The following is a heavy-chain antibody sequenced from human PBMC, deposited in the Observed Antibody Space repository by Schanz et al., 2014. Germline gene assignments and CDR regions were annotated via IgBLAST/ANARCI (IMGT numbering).Heavy chain of an antibody. V-gene: IGHV3-48*01. D-gene: IGHD3-9*01. CDR3: ARDSRPNYDFLTAYYSIDY. Sequence: EVRLVESGGGLVQPGGSLRLSCEASGFDFNSYSMNWVRQVPGKGLEWLSYIATSSSTRHYADSVKGRVTISRDNAKNSLFLQMNRLRAEDTAVYYCARDSRPNYDFLTAYYSIDYWGQGTLVTVSS. J-gene: IGHJ4*02. CDR2: IATSSSTR. CDR1: GFDFNSYS.